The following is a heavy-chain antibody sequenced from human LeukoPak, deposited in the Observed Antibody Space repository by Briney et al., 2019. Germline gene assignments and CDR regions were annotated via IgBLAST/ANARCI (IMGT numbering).Heavy chain of an antibody. CDR2: IYYSGST. V-gene: IGHV4-59*01. J-gene: IGHJ2*01. CDR3: ARGRHYYDSSGPPYWYFDL. D-gene: IGHD3-22*01. Sequence: SETLSLTCTVSGGSISSYYWSWIRQPPGKGLEWIGYIYYSGSTNYNPSLKSRVTISVDMSKNQFSLKLSSVTAADTAVYYCARGRHYYDSSGPPYWYFDLWGRGTLVTVSS. CDR1: GGSISSYY.